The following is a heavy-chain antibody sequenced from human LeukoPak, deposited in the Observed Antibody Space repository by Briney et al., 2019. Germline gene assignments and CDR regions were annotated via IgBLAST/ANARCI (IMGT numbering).Heavy chain of an antibody. D-gene: IGHD3-22*01. CDR1: GGSISSGGYY. V-gene: IGHV4-31*03. J-gene: IGHJ4*02. Sequence: PSQTLSLTCTVSGGSISSGGYYWSWIRQHPGKGLEWIGYIYYSGSTYYNPSLKSRVTISVDTSKNQFSLKLTSVTAADTAVYYCARALTPREYYYDSSGYYYFDYWGQGTLVTVSS. CDR3: ARALTPREYYYDSSGYYYFDY. CDR2: IYYSGST.